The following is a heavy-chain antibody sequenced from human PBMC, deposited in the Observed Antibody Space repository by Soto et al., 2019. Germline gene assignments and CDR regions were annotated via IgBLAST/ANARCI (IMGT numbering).Heavy chain of an antibody. J-gene: IGHJ3*02. CDR1: GGSFSGYY. D-gene: IGHD3-22*01. CDR3: ASLTYYYDSSGYSNDAFDI. CDR2: IYHSGST. Sequence: PSETLSLTCAVYGGSFSGYYWIWIRQPPGKGLEWIGDIYHSGSTNYNPSLKSRVTISVDRSKNQFSLKLSSVTAADTAVYYCASLTYYYDSSGYSNDAFDIWGQGTMVTVSS. V-gene: IGHV4-34*01.